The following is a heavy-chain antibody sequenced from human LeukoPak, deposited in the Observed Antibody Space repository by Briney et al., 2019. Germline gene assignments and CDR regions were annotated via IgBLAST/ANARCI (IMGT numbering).Heavy chain of an antibody. CDR1: GGSISSGGYY. CDR2: IYYSGST. CDR3: ARGYDYVWGSHRALGY. V-gene: IGHV4-61*08. D-gene: IGHD3-16*02. Sequence: PSETLSLTCTVSGGSISSGGYYWSWIRQPPGKGLEWIGYIYYSGSTNYNPSLKSRVTISVDTSKNQFSLRLSSVTAADTAVYYCARGYDYVWGSHRALGYWGQGTLVTVSS. J-gene: IGHJ4*02.